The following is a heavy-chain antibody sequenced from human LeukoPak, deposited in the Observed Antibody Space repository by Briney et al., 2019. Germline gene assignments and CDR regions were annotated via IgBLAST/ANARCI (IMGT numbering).Heavy chain of an antibody. CDR1: GGSISSYY. D-gene: IGHD6-19*01. Sequence: NASETLSLTCTVSGGSISSYYWSWIRQPPGKGLEWIGYIYYSGSTNYNPSLKSRVTISVDTSKNQFSLKLSSVTAADTAVYYCARALLGSSGWLDYWGQGTLVTVSS. J-gene: IGHJ4*02. CDR2: IYYSGST. V-gene: IGHV4-59*01. CDR3: ARALLGSSGWLDY.